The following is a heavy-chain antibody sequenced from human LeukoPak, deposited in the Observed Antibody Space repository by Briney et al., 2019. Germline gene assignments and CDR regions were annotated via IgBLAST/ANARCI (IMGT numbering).Heavy chain of an antibody. CDR1: GFTSSSYA. V-gene: IGHV3-23*01. D-gene: IGHD2-15*01. CDR3: AKDSSRCSGGSCYSCFDY. J-gene: IGHJ4*02. Sequence: PGGSLRLSCAASGFTSSSYAMNWVRQAPGKGLEWVSTIGGSGYSTYYADSVEGRFTISRDNSKNTLYLRMDSLRAEDTAAYYCAKDSSRCSGGSCYSCFDYWGQGTLVTVSS. CDR2: IGGSGYST.